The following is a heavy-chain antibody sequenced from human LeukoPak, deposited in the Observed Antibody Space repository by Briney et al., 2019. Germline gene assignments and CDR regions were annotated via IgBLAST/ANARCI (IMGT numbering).Heavy chain of an antibody. Sequence: GGSLRLSCAASGFTVSSNYMSWVRQAPGKGLEWVSIIYSGGNTYYADSVKGRFTISRDNSKNTLYLQMNSLSAEDTAVYYCARFPTYSSGWGDYWGQGTLVTVSS. J-gene: IGHJ4*02. CDR2: IYSGGNT. D-gene: IGHD6-19*01. CDR3: ARFPTYSSGWGDY. CDR1: GFTVSSNY. V-gene: IGHV3-53*01.